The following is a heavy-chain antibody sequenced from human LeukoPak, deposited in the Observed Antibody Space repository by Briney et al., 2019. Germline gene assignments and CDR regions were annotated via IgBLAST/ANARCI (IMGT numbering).Heavy chain of an antibody. Sequence: PGGSLRLSCAASGFTFDDYAMHWVRQAPGKGLEWVSGISWNSGHIGYADSVKGRFTISRDNAKNSLYLQMSSLRVEDTALYYCAKDSYGGSGSYSLYSFDMWGQGTRVTVS. D-gene: IGHD3-10*01. V-gene: IGHV3-9*01. CDR3: AKDSYGGSGSYSLYSFDM. CDR2: ISWNSGHI. J-gene: IGHJ3*02. CDR1: GFTFDDYA.